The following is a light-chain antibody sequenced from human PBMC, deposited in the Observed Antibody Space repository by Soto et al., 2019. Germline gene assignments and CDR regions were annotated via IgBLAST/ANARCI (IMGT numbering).Light chain of an antibody. CDR2: GNI. CDR1: SSNIGAGYD. J-gene: IGLJ2*01. V-gene: IGLV1-40*01. CDR3: QSYYSSLTVV. Sequence: QSVLTQPPSVSGAPGQRVTISFTGSSSNIGAGYDVHGYQQVPGTAPQLLIYGNINRPSGVPDRVSGSKSGTSASLAITGLQADYEADSYCQSYYSSLTVVFGGGTKVTVL.